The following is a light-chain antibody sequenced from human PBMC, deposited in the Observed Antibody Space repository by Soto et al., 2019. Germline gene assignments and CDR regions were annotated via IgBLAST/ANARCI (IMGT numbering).Light chain of an antibody. CDR3: QQYGSSPPS. V-gene: IGKV3-20*01. Sequence: EIVLTQSPGTLSLSPGERVTLSCRASESVSSGYVGWYQQKPGQAPRLVIFGAIGRATGIPDRFRGSGSGTDVTLTISSLEPEDFAVYYWQQYGSSPPSFGQGTKLEIK. CDR2: GAI. CDR1: ESVSSGY. J-gene: IGKJ2*01.